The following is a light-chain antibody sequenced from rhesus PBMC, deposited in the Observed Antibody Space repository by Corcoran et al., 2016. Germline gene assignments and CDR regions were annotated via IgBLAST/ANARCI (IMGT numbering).Light chain of an antibody. J-gene: IGLJ1*01. Sequence: QAALTQSPSVSGSPGQSVTISCTGPNADIGAYNRVSWYQQHPGKAPKLMLYEVGKRPSGVSDRFSGSKSGNTASLTISGLQAEDEADYYCSSYASSSGYIFGVGTRLTVL. CDR3: SSYASSSGYI. CDR1: NADIGAYNR. CDR2: EVG. V-gene: IGLV2-13*02.